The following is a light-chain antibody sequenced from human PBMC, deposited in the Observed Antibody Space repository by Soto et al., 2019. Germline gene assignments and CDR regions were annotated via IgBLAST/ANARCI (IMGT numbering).Light chain of an antibody. CDR1: QSVNNNY. V-gene: IGKV3-20*01. CDR3: QKYGSSQFT. CDR2: DTS. J-gene: IGKJ3*01. Sequence: EIVLMQSPGTLSLSPGEGATLSCRASQSVNNNYLAWYQQRPGQAPTVLIFDTSRRATGVPDRFSGSGSGTDFTLRISRVEPDDFAVYYCQKYGSSQFTFGPGTKVNIK.